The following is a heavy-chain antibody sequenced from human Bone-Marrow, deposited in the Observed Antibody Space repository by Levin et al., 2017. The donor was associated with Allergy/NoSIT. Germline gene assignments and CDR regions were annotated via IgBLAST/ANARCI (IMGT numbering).Heavy chain of an antibody. CDR3: AKVQDYYDRSGYSAFDY. J-gene: IGHJ4*02. V-gene: IGHV3-30*18. D-gene: IGHD3-22*01. CDR1: GFTFSSYA. CDR2: ISYDGSTK. Sequence: GGSLRLSCAASGFTFSSYAMHWVRQAPGKGLEWVALISYDGSTKYQANSVRGRFTISRDNSKNTLYLQMDSLRTEDTAVYYCAKVQDYYDRSGYSAFDYWGQGTLVTVSS.